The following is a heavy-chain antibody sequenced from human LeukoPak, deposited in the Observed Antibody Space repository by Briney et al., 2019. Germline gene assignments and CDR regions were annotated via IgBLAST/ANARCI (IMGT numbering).Heavy chain of an antibody. CDR2: IKQDGSEK. CDR1: GFTFSSYW. J-gene: IGHJ5*02. D-gene: IGHD1-26*01. V-gene: IGHV3-7*01. CDR3: ARDAASGSSST. Sequence: GGSLRLSCAASGFTFSSYWMSWVRQAPGRGLEWVANIKQDGSEKYYVDSVKGRFTISRDNAKNSLYLQMNSLRAEDTAVYYCARDAASGSSSTWGQGTLVTVSS.